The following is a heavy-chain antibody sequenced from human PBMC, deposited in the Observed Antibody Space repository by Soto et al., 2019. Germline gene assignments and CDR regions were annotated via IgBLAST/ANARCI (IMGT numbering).Heavy chain of an antibody. CDR2: IDWDDDK. Sequence: GPTLVNPTQTLTLTCTFSGFSLSTSGMCVSWIRQPPGKALEWLARIDWDDDKYYSTSLKTRLTISKDTSKNQVVLTMTNMDPVDTATYYCARIRMYFGALYYYYGMDVWGQGTTVTVSS. J-gene: IGHJ6*02. V-gene: IGHV2-70*11. CDR1: GFSLSTSGMC. CDR3: ARIRMYFGALYYYYGMDV. D-gene: IGHD3-3*01.